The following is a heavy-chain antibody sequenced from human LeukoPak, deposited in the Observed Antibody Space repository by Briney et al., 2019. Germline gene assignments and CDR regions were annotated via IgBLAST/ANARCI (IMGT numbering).Heavy chain of an antibody. D-gene: IGHD6-13*01. CDR2: ISSSSSYI. CDR3: AREGTIAAARGAFDI. V-gene: IGHV3-21*01. J-gene: IGHJ3*02. Sequence: GGSLRLSCAASGFTFSSYSMNWVRQAPGKGLEWVSSISSSSSYIYYADSVKGRFTISRDNAKNSLYLQMSSLRAEDTAVYYCAREGTIAAARGAFDIWGQGTMVTVSS. CDR1: GFTFSSYS.